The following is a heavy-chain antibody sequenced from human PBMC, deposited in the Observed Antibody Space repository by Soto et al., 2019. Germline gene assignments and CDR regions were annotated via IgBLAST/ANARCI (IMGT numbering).Heavy chain of an antibody. CDR2: IYHSGST. J-gene: IGHJ4*02. CDR1: GGSISSGGYS. V-gene: IGHV4-30-2*01. CDR3: ARDKITGLFDY. Sequence: SETLSLACAVSGGSISSGGYSWSWIRQPPGKGLEWIGYIYHSGSTYYNPSLKSRVTISVDTSKNQFSLKLTSVTAADTAVYYCARDKITGLFDYWGQGTLVTVSS. D-gene: IGHD2-8*02.